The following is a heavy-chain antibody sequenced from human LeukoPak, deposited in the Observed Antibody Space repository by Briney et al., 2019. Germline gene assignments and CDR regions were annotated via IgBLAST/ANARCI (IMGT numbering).Heavy chain of an antibody. V-gene: IGHV3-23*01. Sequence: PGGSLRLSCAASGFTFSSYAMTWVRQAPGKGLEWVSGISGSGGSSHYADSVKGRFTISRDNSKNTLYLQMNSLRAEDTAVYYCARVRASIAARVFYYMDVWGKGTTVTVSS. CDR2: ISGSGGSS. CDR3: ARVRASIAARVFYYMDV. D-gene: IGHD6-6*01. CDR1: GFTFSSYA. J-gene: IGHJ6*03.